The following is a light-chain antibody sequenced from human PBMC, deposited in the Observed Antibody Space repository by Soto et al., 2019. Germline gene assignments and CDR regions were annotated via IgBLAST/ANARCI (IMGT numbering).Light chain of an antibody. CDR3: QQFATAPLT. CDR2: GVS. CDR1: QSVRSNY. Sequence: EIVLTQSPGTLSLSPGERATLSCRASQSVRSNYFAWYQQKPGQAPRLLIHGVSSRATGIPDRFSGSGSGTDFTLTISRLEPEDFAVYYCQQFATAPLTFGGGTKVDIK. J-gene: IGKJ4*01. V-gene: IGKV3-20*01.